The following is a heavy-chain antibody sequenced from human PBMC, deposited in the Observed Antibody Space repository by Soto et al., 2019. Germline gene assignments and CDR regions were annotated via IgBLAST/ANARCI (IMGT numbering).Heavy chain of an antibody. CDR2: ISAYNGNT. CDR1: GYTFTSYG. J-gene: IGHJ6*02. D-gene: IGHD1-26*01. CDR3: AREGSRPYYYYGMDV. Sequence: QVQLVQSGAEVKKPGASVKVSCKASGYTFTSYGFSWVRQAPGQGLEWMGWISAYNGNTNYAQKLQCRVTVTTATSTSTAYMELRSLRSDDTAVYYCAREGSRPYYYYGMDVWGQGTTVTVSS. V-gene: IGHV1-18*01.